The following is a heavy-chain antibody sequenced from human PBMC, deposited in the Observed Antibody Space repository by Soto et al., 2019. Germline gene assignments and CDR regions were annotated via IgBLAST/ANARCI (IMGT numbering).Heavy chain of an antibody. V-gene: IGHV3-23*01. CDR1: GFTPGFPFINYA. D-gene: IGHD5-12*01. Sequence: EVQLLESGGGLVQPGGSLRLSCTASGFTPGFPFINYAMSWVRQAPGKGLEWVSAISGSGGITYYADSVKGRFSISRDNSKNTLYLQMNSLRAEDTALYYCAKDGGISGSGYWGQGTLVTVSS. CDR3: AKDGGISGSGY. CDR2: ISGSGGIT. J-gene: IGHJ4*02.